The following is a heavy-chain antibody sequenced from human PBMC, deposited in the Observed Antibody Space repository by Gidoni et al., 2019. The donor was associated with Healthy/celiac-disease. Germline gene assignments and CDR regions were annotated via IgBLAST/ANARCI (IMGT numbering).Heavy chain of an antibody. D-gene: IGHD3-10*01. Sequence: EVQLVESGGGLVQPGGSLRLSCSASGFTFSSYAMHWVRQAPGKGLEYFSAISSNGGSTYYADSVKGRFTISRDNSKNTLYLQMSSLRAEDTAVYYCVKRTTMVQGVITRFDPWGQGTLVTVSS. CDR1: GFTFSSYA. V-gene: IGHV3-64D*06. CDR3: VKRTTMVQGVITRFDP. J-gene: IGHJ5*02. CDR2: ISSNGGST.